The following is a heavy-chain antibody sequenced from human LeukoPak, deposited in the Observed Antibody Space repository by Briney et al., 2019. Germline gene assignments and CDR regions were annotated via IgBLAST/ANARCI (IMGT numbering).Heavy chain of an antibody. CDR2: INHSGST. V-gene: IGHV4-34*01. D-gene: IGHD3-22*01. Sequence: SETLSLTCAVYGGAFSDYHWSWIRQPPGKGLEWSGEINHSGSTNYNPSLKSRVTISVDTSKNQFSLKLSSVTAADTAVYYCARAPSYSDNSGYPINYYFDYWGQGTLDTVSS. J-gene: IGHJ4*02. CDR1: GGAFSDYH. CDR3: ARAPSYSDNSGYPINYYFDY.